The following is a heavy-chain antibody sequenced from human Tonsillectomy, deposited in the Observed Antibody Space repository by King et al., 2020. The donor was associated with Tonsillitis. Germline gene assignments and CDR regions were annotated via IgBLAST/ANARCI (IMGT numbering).Heavy chain of an antibody. CDR3: ARAYGTSGYFGVY. Sequence: VQLVESGGGLVKPGGSLRLSCAASGFSFSSYSMNWVRQVPGKGLEWVSSISSGSTYIFYADSVRGRFTISRDNAENSLYLQMNSLRAEDTAVYYCARAYGTSGYFGVYWGQGTLVTVSS. J-gene: IGHJ4*02. CDR2: ISSGSTYI. V-gene: IGHV3-21*01. D-gene: IGHD3-22*01. CDR1: GFSFSSYS.